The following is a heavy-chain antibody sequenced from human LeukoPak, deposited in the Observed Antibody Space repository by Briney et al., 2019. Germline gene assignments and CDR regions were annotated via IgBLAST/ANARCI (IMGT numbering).Heavy chain of an antibody. J-gene: IGHJ4*02. D-gene: IGHD6-13*01. CDR3: ARGSSWLDY. Sequence: PGGSLRLSCAASGFTFSSYAMSWVRQASGKGLEWVSVISSSGGSAYYADSVKGRFTISRDNAKNSMYLQMNSLRVEDTAVYYCARGSSWLDYWGQGILVTVSS. CDR2: ISSSGGSA. CDR1: GFTFSSYA. V-gene: IGHV3-23*01.